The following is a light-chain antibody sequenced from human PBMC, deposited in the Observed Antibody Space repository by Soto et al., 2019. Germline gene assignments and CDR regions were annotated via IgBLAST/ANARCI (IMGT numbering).Light chain of an antibody. V-gene: IGKV1-33*01. J-gene: IGKJ3*01. CDR3: QQFHILPLT. CDR2: DAS. CDR1: QDITNC. Sequence: DIQMTQTPSSLSASVGDRVTFTCQASQDITNCLNWYHQKPGKAPKLLIYDASNLETEVPSRFRGSGSGTHFTFTTSSLQHEHTATHYCQQFHILPLTVGPGPQVDSK.